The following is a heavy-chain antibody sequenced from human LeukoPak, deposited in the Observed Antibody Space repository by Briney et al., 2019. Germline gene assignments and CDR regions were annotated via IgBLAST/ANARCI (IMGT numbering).Heavy chain of an antibody. V-gene: IGHV4-34*01. CDR1: GGSFTGYY. J-gene: IGHJ6*03. D-gene: IGHD2-15*01. CDR2: INHSGST. Sequence: PSETLSLTCAVYGGSFTGYYWSWIRQPPGKGLEWIGEINHSGSTNYNPSLKSRVTISVDTSKNQFSLKLSSVTAADTAVYYCARETGGYYYMDVWGKGTTVTVSS. CDR3: ARETGGYYYMDV.